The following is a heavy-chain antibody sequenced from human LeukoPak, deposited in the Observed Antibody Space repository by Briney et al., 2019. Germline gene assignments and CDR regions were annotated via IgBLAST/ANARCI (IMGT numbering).Heavy chain of an antibody. Sequence: SETLSLTCTVSGGSISSYYWSWIRQPPGKGLEWIGCIYYSGSTNYNPSLKSRVTISVDTSKNQFSLKLSSVTAADTAVYYCAREQYDAFDIWGQGTMVTVSS. CDR1: GGSISSYY. J-gene: IGHJ3*02. V-gene: IGHV4-59*01. D-gene: IGHD4-11*01. CDR3: AREQYDAFDI. CDR2: IYYSGST.